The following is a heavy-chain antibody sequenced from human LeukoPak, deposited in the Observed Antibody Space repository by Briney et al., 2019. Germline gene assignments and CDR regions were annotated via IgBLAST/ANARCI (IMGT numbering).Heavy chain of an antibody. CDR1: GFTFSSYA. D-gene: IGHD5-24*01. Sequence: GGSLRLSCAASGFTFSSYAMSWVRQAPGKGLEWVSAISGSGGSTYYADSVKGRFTISRDNSKNTLYLQMNSLRAEDTAVYYCAKDVEMATISLSYFDYWGQGTLATVSS. CDR3: AKDVEMATISLSYFDY. CDR2: ISGSGGST. V-gene: IGHV3-23*01. J-gene: IGHJ4*02.